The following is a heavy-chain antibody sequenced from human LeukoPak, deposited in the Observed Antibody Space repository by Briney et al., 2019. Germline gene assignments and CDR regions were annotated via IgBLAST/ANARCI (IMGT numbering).Heavy chain of an antibody. Sequence: WASVKDSCKASGYPFSSYNIHWVRQAPGQGLEWVGLTGSATSLPQKFRGRVTVTRDTSTNTAFMELRSLRFEDTAVYYCATETGSSSWYYWGQGTLVTVSS. J-gene: IGHJ4*02. CDR1: GYPFSSYN. D-gene: IGHD6-13*01. V-gene: IGHV1-46*01. CDR3: ATETGSSSWYY. CDR2: LTGSAT.